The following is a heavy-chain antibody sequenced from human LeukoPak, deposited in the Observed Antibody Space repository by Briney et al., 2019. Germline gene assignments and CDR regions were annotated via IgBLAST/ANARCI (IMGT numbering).Heavy chain of an antibody. CDR2: VKYDGSTT. CDR1: GFTFSAYW. V-gene: IGHV3-74*01. D-gene: IGHD3-9*01. J-gene: IGHJ4*02. CDR3: ARDLDWLLFDY. Sequence: GGSLRLSCAASGFTFSAYWMHWVRQAPGKGLVWVSRVKYDGSTTTYADSVKGRFTISRDNAKNILYLQMNSLRVEDTTVYYCARDLDWLLFDYWGQGTLVTVSS.